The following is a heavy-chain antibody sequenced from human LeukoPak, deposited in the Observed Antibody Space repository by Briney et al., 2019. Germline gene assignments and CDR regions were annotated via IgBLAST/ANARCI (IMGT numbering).Heavy chain of an antibody. CDR2: ICACNGNT. D-gene: IGHD2-15*01. J-gene: IGHJ5*02. Sequence: ASVTVSCKSSGYTFTHYGISWVRQAPGQGLEWVGWICACNGNTNYTQKLQGRVTMTTDASTSTAYMELRSLRSDDTAVYYCAREDGGMLPYNWFDPWGQGTLVTVSS. CDR1: GYTFTHYG. V-gene: IGHV1-18*01. CDR3: AREDGGMLPYNWFDP.